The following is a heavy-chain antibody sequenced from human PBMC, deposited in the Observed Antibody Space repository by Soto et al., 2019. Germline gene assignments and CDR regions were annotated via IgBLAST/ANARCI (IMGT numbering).Heavy chain of an antibody. Sequence: GGSLRLSCAASGFTFSSYGMHWVRQAPGKGLEWVAVISYDGSNKYYADSVKGRFTISRDNSKNTLYLQMNIQRAEDTAVYYCAKYGNTAILPPFDYWGQGTLVTVSS. CDR2: ISYDGSNK. V-gene: IGHV3-30*18. CDR3: AKYGNTAILPPFDY. D-gene: IGHD5-18*01. J-gene: IGHJ4*02. CDR1: GFTFSSYG.